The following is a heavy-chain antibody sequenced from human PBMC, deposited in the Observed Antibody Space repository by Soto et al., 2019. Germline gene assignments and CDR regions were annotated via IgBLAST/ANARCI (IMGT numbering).Heavy chain of an antibody. CDR2: IYHSGST. CDR1: GGSISSYE. J-gene: IGHJ6*02. Sequence: PSATVSLTCTVSGGSISSYEWSWIRQPPGKELERIGSIYHSGSTNYNPSLKSRVKISVDTSKNKSSLKLSSVTAADTAVYYCARVSIAARFYYYGMDVWGQGTTVT. CDR3: ARVSIAARFYYYGMDV. D-gene: IGHD6-6*01. V-gene: IGHV4-59*01.